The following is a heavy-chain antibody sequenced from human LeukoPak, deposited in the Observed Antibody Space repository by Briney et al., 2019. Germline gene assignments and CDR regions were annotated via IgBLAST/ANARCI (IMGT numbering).Heavy chain of an antibody. CDR1: GGSISSDY. CDR3: ARPVSSSGTLDY. CDR2: IYHSGST. V-gene: IGHV4-59*08. Sequence: SETLSLTCTVSGGSISSDYWSWIRQPPGKGLEWIGYIYHSGSTNYNPSLKSRVTISVDTSKNQFSLKLSSVTAADTAVYYCARPVSSSGTLDYWGQGTLVTVSS. J-gene: IGHJ4*02. D-gene: IGHD1-26*01.